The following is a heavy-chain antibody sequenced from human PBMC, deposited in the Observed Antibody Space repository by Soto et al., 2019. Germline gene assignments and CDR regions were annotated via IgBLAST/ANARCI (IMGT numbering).Heavy chain of an antibody. CDR3: ARLDGSGSYGGNWFDP. D-gene: IGHD3-10*01. CDR1: GGSISSGGYY. V-gene: IGHV4-31*03. CDR2: IYYSGST. J-gene: IGHJ5*02. Sequence: QVQLQESGPGLVKPSQTLSLTCTVSGGSISSGGYYWSWIRQHPGKGLEWIGYIYYSGSTYYNPSLKSRVTISVDTSKNQFSLKLSSVTAADTAVYYCARLDGSGSYGGNWFDPWGQGTLVTVSS.